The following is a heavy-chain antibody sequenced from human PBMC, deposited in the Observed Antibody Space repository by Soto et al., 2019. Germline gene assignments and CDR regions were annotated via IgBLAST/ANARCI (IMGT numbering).Heavy chain of an antibody. CDR2: IYWNDDK. V-gene: IGHV2-5*01. CDR3: AHRRYVSSGYYDY. Sequence: QITLKESGPTLVKPTQTLTLTCTFSGFSLTTSEVGVGWIRQPQGKALECLALIYWNDDKSYSPSLKSRLTSTKDTSKNQVVLTMTHMDPVDTATYYCAHRRYVSSGYYDYWGQGTLVSVSS. J-gene: IGHJ4*02. D-gene: IGHD3-22*01. CDR1: GFSLTTSEVG.